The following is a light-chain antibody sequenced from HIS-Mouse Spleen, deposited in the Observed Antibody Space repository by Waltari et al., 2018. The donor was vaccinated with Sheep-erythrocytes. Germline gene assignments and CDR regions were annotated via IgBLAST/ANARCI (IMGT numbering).Light chain of an antibody. V-gene: IGLV2-11*01. Sequence: QSALTQPRSVSGSPGQSVTISCTGTSSDVGGYNYVSWYQQHPGKAPKLMIYDVSKRPSGVPVRSPGSKSGNTASLTISGLQAEDEADYYCCSYAGSYNHVFATGTKVTVL. J-gene: IGLJ1*01. CDR2: DVS. CDR1: SSDVGGYNY. CDR3: CSYAGSYNHV.